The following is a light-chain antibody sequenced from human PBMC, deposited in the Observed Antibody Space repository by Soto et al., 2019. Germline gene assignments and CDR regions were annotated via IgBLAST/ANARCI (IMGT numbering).Light chain of an antibody. V-gene: IGLV2-11*01. Sequence: QSALTQPRSVSGSPGQSVTISCTGTSSDVGAYNYVSWYQQHPGKAPKLIIYDVSKRPSGVPDRFSGSKSGNTASLTIPGLQADDEAEYYCSSYTNINTRACVFGTGTKVTVL. CDR2: DVS. CDR3: SSYTNINTRACV. CDR1: SSDVGAYNY. J-gene: IGLJ1*01.